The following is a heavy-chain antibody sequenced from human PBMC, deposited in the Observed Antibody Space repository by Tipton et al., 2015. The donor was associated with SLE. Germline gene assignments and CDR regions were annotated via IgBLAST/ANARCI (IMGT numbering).Heavy chain of an antibody. D-gene: IGHD3-10*01. CDR2: IRYDGSNK. J-gene: IGHJ4*02. Sequence: GSLRLSCAASGFTFSSYGMHWVRPAPGKGLEWVAFIRYDGSNKYYADSVKGRFTISRDNAKNSLYLQMNSLRAVDTAVYYCAREQRPMATGFDYWGQGTLVTVSS. CDR1: GFTFSSYG. V-gene: IGHV3-30*02. CDR3: AREQRPMATGFDY.